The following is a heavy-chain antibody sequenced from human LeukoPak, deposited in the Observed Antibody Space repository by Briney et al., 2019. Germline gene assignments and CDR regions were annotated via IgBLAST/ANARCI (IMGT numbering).Heavy chain of an antibody. CDR2: IKSKTDGGTP. CDR3: TTELRGYCGNGVCYTGSFDY. Sequence: GGSLRLSCAASGFTFSNTWMNWVRQAPGKGLEWVGRIKSKTDGGTPDYAAPVKGRFTISRDDSKNTLYLQMNSLKTEDTAVYYCTTELRGYCGNGVCYTGSFDYWGQGTLVTVSS. J-gene: IGHJ4*02. D-gene: IGHD2-8*01. CDR1: GFTFSNTW. V-gene: IGHV3-15*01.